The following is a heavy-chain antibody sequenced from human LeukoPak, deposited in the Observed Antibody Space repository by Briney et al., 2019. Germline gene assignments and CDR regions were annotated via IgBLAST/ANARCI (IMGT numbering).Heavy chain of an antibody. CDR3: ASGGGLVPGTWFDP. CDR1: GDTFNSYG. Sequence: GASVKVSCKASGDTFNSYGISWVRQAPGQGLEWMGWISAYNGNTNYAQELQGRVTMTTDTSTNTAYLELRSLRSDDTAVYYCASGGGLVPGTWFDPWGQGTLVTVSS. J-gene: IGHJ5*02. V-gene: IGHV1-18*01. D-gene: IGHD6-19*01. CDR2: ISAYNGNT.